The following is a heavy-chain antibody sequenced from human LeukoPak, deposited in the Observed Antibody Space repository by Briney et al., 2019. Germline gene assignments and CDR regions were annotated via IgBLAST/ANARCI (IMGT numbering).Heavy chain of an antibody. J-gene: IGHJ4*02. V-gene: IGHV3-33*06. D-gene: IGHD2-2*01. CDR3: AKGGAVVVPAYDY. CDR2: IWYDGSNK. CDR1: GFTFSSYG. Sequence: PGGSLRLSCAASGFTFSSYGMHWVRQAPGKGLEWVAVIWYDGSNKYYADSVKGRFTISRDNSKNTLYLQMNSLRAEDTAVYYCAKGGAVVVPAYDYWAREPWSPSPQ.